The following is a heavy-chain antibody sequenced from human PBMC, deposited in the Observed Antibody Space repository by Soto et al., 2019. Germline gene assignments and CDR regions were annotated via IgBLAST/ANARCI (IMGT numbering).Heavy chain of an antibody. CDR1: GFTFSSYA. CDR3: ARSPGFIVVVPADYGMDV. Sequence: GGSLRLSCAASGFTFSSYAMSWVRQAPGKGLEWVSAISGSGGSTYYADSVKGRFTISRDNSKNTLYLQMNSLRAEDTAVYYCARSPGFIVVVPADYGMDVWGQGTTVTVSS. D-gene: IGHD2-2*01. J-gene: IGHJ6*02. CDR2: ISGSGGST. V-gene: IGHV3-23*01.